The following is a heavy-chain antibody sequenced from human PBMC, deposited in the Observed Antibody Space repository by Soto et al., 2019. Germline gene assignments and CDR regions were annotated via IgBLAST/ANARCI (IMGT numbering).Heavy chain of an antibody. Sequence: PGGSLRLSCTASGFAFDDYYMDWVRQVPGKGLEWIGRTRDKPNNYAAEYVASVKGRFTISRDASKDSMYLPMNTVKTEDPALYYCARDTGGNYDHWGQGGLVIVSS. J-gene: IGHJ5*02. CDR2: TRDKPNNYAA. D-gene: IGHD1-7*01. CDR1: GFAFDDYY. CDR3: ARDTGGNYDH. V-gene: IGHV3-72*01.